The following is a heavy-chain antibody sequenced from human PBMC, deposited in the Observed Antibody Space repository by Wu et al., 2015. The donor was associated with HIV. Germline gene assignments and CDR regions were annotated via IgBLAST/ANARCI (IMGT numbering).Heavy chain of an antibody. Sequence: QVQLVQSGAEVKKPGASVKVSCKASGYTFTSYGISWVRQAPGQGLEWMGWISAYNGNTNYAQKLQGRVTMTTDTPTSTAYMELRSLRFDDTAVYYCVRDQQWPAEYYNYYGMDVWAEGTDGHRPPQ. J-gene: IGHJ6*04. CDR2: ISAYNGNT. CDR1: GYTFTSYG. V-gene: IGHV1-18*01. D-gene: IGHD2-2*01. CDR3: VRDQQWPAEYYNYYGMDV.